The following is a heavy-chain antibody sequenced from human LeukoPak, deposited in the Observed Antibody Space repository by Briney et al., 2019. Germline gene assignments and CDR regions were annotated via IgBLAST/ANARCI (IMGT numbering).Heavy chain of an antibody. CDR1: GGSISSSNW. J-gene: IGHJ4*02. CDR2: IYHSGST. Sequence: SETLSLTCAVSGGSISSSNWWNWVRQPPGKGLEWIGEIYHSGSTNYNPSLKSRVTISLDKSKNQFSLKLTSVTAADTAVYYCARASYSYDINGWVPFDYWGQGTLVTVSS. CDR3: ARASYSYDINGWVPFDY. D-gene: IGHD3-22*01. V-gene: IGHV4-4*02.